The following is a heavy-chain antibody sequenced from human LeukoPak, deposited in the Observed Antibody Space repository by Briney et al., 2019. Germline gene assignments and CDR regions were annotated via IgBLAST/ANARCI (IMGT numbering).Heavy chain of an antibody. CDR2: ISYDGSNK. J-gene: IGHJ6*02. Sequence: QTGGSLRLSCAASGFTFSSYAMHWVRQAPGKGLEWVAVISYDGSNKYYADSVKGRFTISRDNSKNTLYLQMNSLRAEDTAVYYCARDRRYYDFWSGYNYYYYGMDVWGQGTTVTVSS. V-gene: IGHV3-30-3*01. CDR1: GFTFSSYA. D-gene: IGHD3-3*01. CDR3: ARDRRYYDFWSGYNYYYYGMDV.